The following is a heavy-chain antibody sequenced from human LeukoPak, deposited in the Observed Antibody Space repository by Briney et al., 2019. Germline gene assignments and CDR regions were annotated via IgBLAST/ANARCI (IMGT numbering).Heavy chain of an antibody. CDR3: TQGGTKAYS. Sequence: GESLTLSCAASGFSFSNTWMNWVRQAPGKGLEWVGRIKSKTDGGTTDYVAPVKARFTISRDDSENARSLQMNSLKIEDTAVYYCTQGGTKAYSWGQGTLVTVSS. J-gene: IGHJ4*02. V-gene: IGHV3-15*01. CDR1: GFSFSNTW. D-gene: IGHD3-16*01. CDR2: IKSKTDGGTT.